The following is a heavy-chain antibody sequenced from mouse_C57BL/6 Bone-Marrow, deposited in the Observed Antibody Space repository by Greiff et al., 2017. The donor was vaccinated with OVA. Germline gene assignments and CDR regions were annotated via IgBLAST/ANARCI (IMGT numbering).Heavy chain of an antibody. D-gene: IGHD1-1*01. CDR2: IYPRSGNT. CDR1: GYTFTSYG. CDR3: ARSPHYYGSTSWFAY. Sequence: QVQLQQSGAELARPGASVKLSCTASGYTFTSYGISWVKQRTGQGLEWIGEIYPRSGNTYYNEKFKGKATLTADKSSSTAYMELRSLTSEDSAVYFCARSPHYYGSTSWFAYWGQGTLVTVSA. J-gene: IGHJ3*01. V-gene: IGHV1-81*01.